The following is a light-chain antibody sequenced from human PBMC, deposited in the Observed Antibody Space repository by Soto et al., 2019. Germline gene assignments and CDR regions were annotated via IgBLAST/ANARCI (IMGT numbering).Light chain of an antibody. CDR2: RNN. CDR3: AAWDDSLSGPV. Sequence: QSVLTQPPSASGTPGPRVTISCSGSSSNIGSNYVYWYQQLPGTAPKLLIYRNNQRLSGVPDRFSGSKSGTSASLAISGLRSEDEAGYDCAAWDDSLSGPVFGGGTKVTVL. J-gene: IGLJ3*02. CDR1: SSNIGSNY. V-gene: IGLV1-47*01.